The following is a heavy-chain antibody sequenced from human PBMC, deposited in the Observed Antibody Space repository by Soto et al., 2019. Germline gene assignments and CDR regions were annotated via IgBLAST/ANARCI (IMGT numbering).Heavy chain of an antibody. D-gene: IGHD2-2*02. Sequence: RLSCAASGFTFSTYAMSWVRQAPGKGLEWVSAISGSGDSTYYADSVKGRFTISRDNSKNTLYLQMNSLRAEDTAVYYCAKGTVPAAIRRDYLDYWGQGTLVTVSS. J-gene: IGHJ4*02. V-gene: IGHV3-23*01. CDR3: AKGTVPAAIRRDYLDY. CDR1: GFTFSTYA. CDR2: ISGSGDST.